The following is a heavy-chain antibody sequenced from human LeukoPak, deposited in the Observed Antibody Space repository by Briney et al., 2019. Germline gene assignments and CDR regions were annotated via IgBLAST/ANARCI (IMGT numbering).Heavy chain of an antibody. V-gene: IGHV4-59*02. J-gene: IGHJ4*02. D-gene: IGHD1-26*01. CDR3: ARDSRIVGATTGDY. CDR1: GGSVSSYY. CDR2: IYYSGST. Sequence: SETLSLTCTVSGGSVSSYYWSWIRQPPGKGLEWIGYIYYSGSTNYNPSLKSRVTISVDTSKNQFSLKLSSVTAADTAVYYCARDSRIVGATTGDYWGQGTLVTVSS.